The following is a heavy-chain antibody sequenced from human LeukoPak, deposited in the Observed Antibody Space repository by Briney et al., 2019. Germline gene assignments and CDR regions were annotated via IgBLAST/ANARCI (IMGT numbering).Heavy chain of an antibody. D-gene: IGHD3-22*01. CDR3: ARGLGTNFYDSSGYIFDY. CDR1: GFTFSDNY. V-gene: IGHV3-11*01. Sequence: GSLRLSCAASGFTFSDNYMSWIRQAPGKGLEWVSYISGSGSSKYYADSVKGRFTISRDNAKNSLYLQMNSLRAEDTAVYYCARGLGTNFYDSSGYIFDYWGQGTLVTVSS. CDR2: ISGSGSSK. J-gene: IGHJ4*02.